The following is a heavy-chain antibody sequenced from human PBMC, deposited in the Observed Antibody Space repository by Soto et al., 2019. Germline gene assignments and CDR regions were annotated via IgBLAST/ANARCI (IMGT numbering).Heavy chain of an antibody. CDR2: IIPALGTA. CDR3: ARPDFGHYWYFDL. D-gene: IGHD4-17*01. J-gene: IGHJ2*01. CDR1: VGTFSSHT. Sequence: QDQLVQSGAEVKKPGSSVKVSCNASVGTFSSHTCSWVRQAPGQGLEWMGRIIPALGTATKAQKFQGRVTITADESATTVSMELNSLRSEDTAVYYCARPDFGHYWYFDLWGRGTLVTVSS. V-gene: IGHV1-69*08.